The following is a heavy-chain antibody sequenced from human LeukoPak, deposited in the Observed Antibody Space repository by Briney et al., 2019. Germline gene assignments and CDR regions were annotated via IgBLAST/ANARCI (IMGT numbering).Heavy chain of an antibody. CDR3: ARENYYDSSGYYYGRFDP. CDR2: IYSGGST. V-gene: IGHV3-53*01. D-gene: IGHD3-22*01. Sequence: GSLRLSCAAPGFTVSSNYMSWVRQAPGKGLEWVSVIYSGGSTYYADSVKGRFTISRDNSKNTLYLQMNSLRAEDTAVYYCARENYYDSSGYYYGRFDPWGQGTPVTVSS. J-gene: IGHJ5*02. CDR1: GFTVSSNY.